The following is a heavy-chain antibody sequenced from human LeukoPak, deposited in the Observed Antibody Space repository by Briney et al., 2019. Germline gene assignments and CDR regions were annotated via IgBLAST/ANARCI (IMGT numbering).Heavy chain of an antibody. D-gene: IGHD6-6*01. V-gene: IGHV1-2*06. CDR2: INPNSGGT. J-gene: IGHJ4*02. Sequence: ASVKVSCKASGYTFTGYYMHWVRQAPGQGLEWMGRINPNSGGTNYAQKFQGRVTMTRDTSISTAYMELSRLRSVDTAVYYCARDLRSSAYFDYWGQGTLVTVSS. CDR3: ARDLRSSAYFDY. CDR1: GYTFTGYY.